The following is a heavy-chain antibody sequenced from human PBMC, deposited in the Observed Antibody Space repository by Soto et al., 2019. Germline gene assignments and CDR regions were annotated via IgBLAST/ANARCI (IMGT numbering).Heavy chain of an antibody. CDR1: GFSFSTYG. CDR2: MSGSGGST. V-gene: IGHV3-23*01. D-gene: IGHD3-22*01. Sequence: WGSLRLSCSASGFSFSTYGMSWFRRAPGKGLEWVSSMSGSGGSTINADSVKGRFTISRDNVKNTLYLQMNRLRAEDTAVYYCAKDRVSSGYPDDAFDIWGQGTMVTVSS. J-gene: IGHJ3*02. CDR3: AKDRVSSGYPDDAFDI.